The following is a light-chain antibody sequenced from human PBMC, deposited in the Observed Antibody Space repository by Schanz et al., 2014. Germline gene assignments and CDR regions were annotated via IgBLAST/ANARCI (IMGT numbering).Light chain of an antibody. V-gene: IGKV3-20*01. CDR3: QNYNSAPKIT. J-gene: IGKJ3*01. CDR1: QSVSSSY. Sequence: EIVLAQSPGTLSLSPGERATLSCRASQSVSSSYLAWYQQKPGQAPRLLIYGASTRATGIPARFSGSGSGTEFTLTISSLQPEDVATYYCQNYNSAPKITFGPGTKVDFK. CDR2: GAS.